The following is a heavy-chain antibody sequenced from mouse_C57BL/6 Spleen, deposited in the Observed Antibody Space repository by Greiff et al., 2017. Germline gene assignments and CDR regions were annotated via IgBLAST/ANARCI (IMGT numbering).Heavy chain of an antibody. CDR2: IYPGDGDT. J-gene: IGHJ4*01. V-gene: IGHV1-80*01. D-gene: IGHD2-3*01. Sequence: QVQLQQSGAELVKPGASVKISCKASGYAFSSYWMNWLKQRPGKGLEWIGQIYPGDGDTNYNAKFKGKATLTAEQSSSTAYMHLSSLTSTDSAVYFCARYYEGTMDYWGQGTSVTVSS. CDR1: GYAFSSYW. CDR3: ARYYEGTMDY.